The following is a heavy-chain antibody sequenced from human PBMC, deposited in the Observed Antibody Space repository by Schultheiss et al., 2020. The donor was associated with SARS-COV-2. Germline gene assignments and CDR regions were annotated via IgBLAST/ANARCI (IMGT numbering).Heavy chain of an antibody. J-gene: IGHJ4*02. CDR2: INSDGSST. CDR3: AREEYSGGWGFDY. V-gene: IGHV3-74*01. D-gene: IGHD6-19*01. CDR1: GFTFSSYW. Sequence: GGSLRLSCAASGFTFSSYWMHWVRQAPGKGLVWVSRINSDGSSTSYADSVKGRFTISRDNAKNTLYLQVNSLRAEDTAVYYCAREEYSGGWGFDYWGQGTLVTVSS.